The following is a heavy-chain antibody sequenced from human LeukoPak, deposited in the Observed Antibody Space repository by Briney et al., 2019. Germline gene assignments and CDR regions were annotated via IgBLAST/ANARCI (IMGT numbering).Heavy chain of an antibody. CDR1: GFTFKDYA. D-gene: IGHD2-2*01. CDR2: VSGTGGTT. V-gene: IGHV3-23*01. J-gene: IGHJ6*02. Sequence: GGSLRLSCAASGFTFKDYAMNWVRQAPGKGLELVSSVSGTGGTTYYADSVKGRFTISRDNSKNTLYLRMNSLRAEDTAVYSCAKGGDIVVVPDYFGMDVWGQGTTVTVSS. CDR3: AKGGDIVVVPDYFGMDV.